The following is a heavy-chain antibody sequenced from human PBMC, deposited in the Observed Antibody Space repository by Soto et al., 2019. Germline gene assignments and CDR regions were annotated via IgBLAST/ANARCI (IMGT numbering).Heavy chain of an antibody. D-gene: IGHD5-18*01. CDR2: ISGSGGST. CDR1: GFTFSSYA. Sequence: GGSLRLSCAASGFTFSSYAMSWVRQAPGKGLEWVSAISGSGGSTYYADSVKGRFTISRDNSKNTLYLQMNSLRAEDTAVYYCAKDTSWIHLYYGMGVWGQGTTVTVSS. J-gene: IGHJ6*02. CDR3: AKDTSWIHLYYGMGV. V-gene: IGHV3-23*01.